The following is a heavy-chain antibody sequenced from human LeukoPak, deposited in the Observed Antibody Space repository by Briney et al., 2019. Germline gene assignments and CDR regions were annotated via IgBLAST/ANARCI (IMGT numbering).Heavy chain of an antibody. CDR2: ISSSSSTI. J-gene: IGHJ5*02. Sequence: PGGSLRLSCAASGFTFSSYSMNWVRQAPGKGLEWVSYISSSSSTIYYADSVKGRFTISRDNAKNSLYLQMNSLRAEDTAVYYCARDPLSGHNTNWFDPWGQGTLVTVSS. CDR3: ARDPLSGHNTNWFDP. D-gene: IGHD2-15*01. CDR1: GFTFSSYS. V-gene: IGHV3-48*01.